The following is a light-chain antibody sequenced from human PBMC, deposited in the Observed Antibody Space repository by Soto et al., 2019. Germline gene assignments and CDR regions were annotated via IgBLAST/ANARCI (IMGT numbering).Light chain of an antibody. J-gene: IGLJ2*01. Sequence: QSVLTQPASVSGSPGQSITISCTGTSSDVGGYNSVSWYQQHPGKAPQLMIYDVSYRPSGISSRFSGSKSDNTASLTISGLRTEDEADYYCSSYATSGTRVFGGGTKLTVL. CDR3: SSYATSGTRV. CDR2: DVS. CDR1: SSDVGGYNS. V-gene: IGLV2-14*03.